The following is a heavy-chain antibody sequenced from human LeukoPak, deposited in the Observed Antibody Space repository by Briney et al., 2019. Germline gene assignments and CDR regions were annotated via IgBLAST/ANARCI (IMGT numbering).Heavy chain of an antibody. V-gene: IGHV3-33*01. CDR2: IWYDGSNK. D-gene: IGHD4-17*01. CDR3: ARPHDYGDYFLDY. CDR1: G. Sequence: GMHWVRXAPGKGLEWVAVIWYDGSNKYYADSVKGRFTISRDNSKNTLYLQMNSLRAEDTAVYYCARPHDYGDYFLDYWGQGTLVTVSS. J-gene: IGHJ4*02.